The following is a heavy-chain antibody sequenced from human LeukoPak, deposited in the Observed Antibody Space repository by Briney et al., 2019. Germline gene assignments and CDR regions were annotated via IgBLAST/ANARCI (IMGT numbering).Heavy chain of an antibody. CDR3: AKRLHYHSDGFYYSAAFDI. J-gene: IGHJ3*02. V-gene: IGHV3-23*01. CDR1: GFTFSTEA. CDR2: ISGKT. D-gene: IGHD3-22*01. Sequence: GGSLRLSCAASGFTFSTEAMNWVRQAPGKGLEWVSGISGKTYYADSVKGRFTISRDNSKNTLYLQMNSLRAEDTAVYYCAKRLHYHSDGFYYSAAFDIWGQGTMVTVSS.